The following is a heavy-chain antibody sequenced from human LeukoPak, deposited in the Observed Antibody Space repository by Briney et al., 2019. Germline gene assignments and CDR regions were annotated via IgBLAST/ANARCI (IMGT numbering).Heavy chain of an antibody. J-gene: IGHJ4*02. CDR3: ARARLGTLYYFDY. CDR2: INHSGST. V-gene: IGHV4-34*01. Sequence: PSETLSLTCAVYGGSFSGYYWSWIRQPPGKGLEWIGEINHSGSTRFNPSLKSRVTISVDTSQNQFSLKLSSVTAADTAVYFCARARLGTLYYFDYWGQGTLVTVSS. D-gene: IGHD7-27*01. CDR1: GGSFSGYY.